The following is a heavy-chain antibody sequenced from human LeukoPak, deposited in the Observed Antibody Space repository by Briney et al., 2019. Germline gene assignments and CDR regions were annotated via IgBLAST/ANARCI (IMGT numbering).Heavy chain of an antibody. CDR2: IIPILGTA. V-gene: IGHV1-69*04. Sequence: SVKVSCKASGGTFSSYAISWVRQAPGQGLEWMGRIIPILGTANYAQKFQGRVTITADKSTSTAYMELSSLRSEDTAVYYCARDGIYSSGWDYWGQGTLVTVSS. J-gene: IGHJ4*02. D-gene: IGHD6-19*01. CDR3: ARDGIYSSGWDY. CDR1: GGTFSSYA.